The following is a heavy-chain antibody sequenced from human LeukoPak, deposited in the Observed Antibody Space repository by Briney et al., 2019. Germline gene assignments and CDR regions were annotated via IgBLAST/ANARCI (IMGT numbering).Heavy chain of an antibody. V-gene: IGHV1-69*05. CDR2: IIPIFGTA. CDR3: ATQRFDY. Sequence: GLEWMGRIIPIFGTANYSQKFQGRVTITTDESTSTAYMELSSLRSEDTAVYYCATQRFDYWGQGTLVTVSS. D-gene: IGHD2-2*01. J-gene: IGHJ4*02.